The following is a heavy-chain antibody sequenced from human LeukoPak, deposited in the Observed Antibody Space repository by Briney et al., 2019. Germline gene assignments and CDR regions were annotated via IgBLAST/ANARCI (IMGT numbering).Heavy chain of an antibody. CDR3: ARNSYYYGSGTQGYFDY. CDR2: INPSGGST. CDR1: GYTFTSYY. Sequence: ASVKVSCKASGYTFTSYYMHWVRQAPGQGLEWMGIINPSGGSTSYAQKFQGRVTMTRDTSTSTVYMELSSLRSEDTAAYYCARNSYYYGSGTQGYFDYWGQGTLVTVSS. J-gene: IGHJ4*02. D-gene: IGHD3-10*01. V-gene: IGHV1-46*01.